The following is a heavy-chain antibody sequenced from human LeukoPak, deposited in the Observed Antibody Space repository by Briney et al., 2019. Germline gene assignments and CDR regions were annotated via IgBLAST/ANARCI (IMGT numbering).Heavy chain of an antibody. Sequence: GGSLRLSCAASGFSFSDYAMNWVRQAPGKGLEWVSTITGSGGSTHYADSVKGRFTISRDNSKNTLYLQMNSLRAGDTAVYYCAKGLKPAMASRSNYFDYWGQGALVTVSS. J-gene: IGHJ4*02. CDR2: ITGSGGST. D-gene: IGHD2-8*01. CDR3: AKGLKPAMASRSNYFDY. CDR1: GFSFSDYA. V-gene: IGHV3-23*01.